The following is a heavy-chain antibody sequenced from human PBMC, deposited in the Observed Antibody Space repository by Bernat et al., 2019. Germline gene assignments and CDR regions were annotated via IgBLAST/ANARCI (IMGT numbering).Heavy chain of an antibody. J-gene: IGHJ4*02. D-gene: IGHD6-13*01. Sequence: QVQLQQWGAGLLKPSETLSLTCAVYGGSFSGYYWSWIRQPPGKGLEWIGEINHSGSTNYNPSLKSRVTISVDTSKNQFSLKLSSVTAADTAVYYCARLAAAGTKTGYWGQGTLVTVSS. V-gene: IGHV4-34*01. CDR3: ARLAAAGTKTGY. CDR2: INHSGST. CDR1: GGSFSGYY.